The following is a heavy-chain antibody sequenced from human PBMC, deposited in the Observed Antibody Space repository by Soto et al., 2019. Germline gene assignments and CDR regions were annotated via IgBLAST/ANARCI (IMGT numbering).Heavy chain of an antibody. D-gene: IGHD3-16*02. V-gene: IGHV3-30-3*01. CDR1: GFTFSSYA. CDR2: ISYDGSNK. Sequence: GGSLRLSCAASGFTFSSYAMHWVRQAPGKGLEWVAVISYDGSNKYYADSVKGRFTISRDNSKNTLYLQVNSLRAEDTAVYYCARDYQAENFDYWGQGTLVTVSS. CDR3: ARDYQAENFDY. J-gene: IGHJ4*02.